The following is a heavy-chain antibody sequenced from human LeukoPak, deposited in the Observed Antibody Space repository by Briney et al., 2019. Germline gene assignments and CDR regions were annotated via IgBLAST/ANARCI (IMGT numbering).Heavy chain of an antibody. CDR1: GFIFSNYW. CDR3: VSDLEARGLFTYDY. CDR2: INSDGSRA. J-gene: IGHJ4*02. Sequence: PGGSLRLSCAASGFIFSNYWMHWVRQVPGKGLVWVSCINSDGSRAWYADSVKGRFTISRDNARNALFLQMNGLRAEDTAVYYCVSDLEARGLFTYDYWGQGTLVTVSS. D-gene: IGHD3-10*01. V-gene: IGHV3-74*01.